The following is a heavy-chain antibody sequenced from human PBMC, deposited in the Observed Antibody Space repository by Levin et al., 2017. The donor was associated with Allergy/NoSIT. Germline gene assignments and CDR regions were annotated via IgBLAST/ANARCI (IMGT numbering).Heavy chain of an antibody. D-gene: IGHD2-21*01. J-gene: IGHJ4*02. CDR1: GASISNNGYY. Sequence: QTLSLTCTVSGASISNNGYYWSWIRQYPDKGFEWIGYIFHSGSTSYNPSLEGRLTISVETSKNQFFLTLRSVTAADTAVYFCAREYRIADFRHFDYWGQGALVTVS. V-gene: IGHV4-31*03. CDR3: AREYRIADFRHFDY. CDR2: IFHSGST.